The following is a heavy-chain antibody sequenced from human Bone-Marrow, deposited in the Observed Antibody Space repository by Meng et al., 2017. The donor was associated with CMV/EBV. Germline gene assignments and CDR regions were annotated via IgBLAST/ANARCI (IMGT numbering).Heavy chain of an antibody. Sequence: ETLSLTCAASGFTFSSYPMHWVRQAPGKGLEWVSTISDNGGTTNYVDSVRGRFTISRDNSKNTLYLQMSSLRAEDTAVYYCAKSLILTGSMFYYWAQGTLVTFSS. V-gene: IGHV3-23*01. D-gene: IGHD3-9*01. CDR2: ISDNGGTT. J-gene: IGHJ4*02. CDR1: GFTFSSYP. CDR3: AKSLILTGSMFYY.